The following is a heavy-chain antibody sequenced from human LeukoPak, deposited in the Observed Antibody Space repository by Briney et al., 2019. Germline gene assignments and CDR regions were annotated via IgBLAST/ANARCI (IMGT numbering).Heavy chain of an antibody. CDR2: IYSGGDT. D-gene: IGHD6-13*01. J-gene: IGHJ4*02. CDR1: GFTVSSNY. CDR3: ATIAPAGISTIY. Sequence: GGSLRLSCAASGFTVSSNYMSWVRQAPGKGLEWVSVIYSGGDTDYAGSVQGRFTISRDNVQNIVFLEMNSLRVEDTAVYYCATIAPAGISTIYWGQGALVTVSS. V-gene: IGHV3-66*01.